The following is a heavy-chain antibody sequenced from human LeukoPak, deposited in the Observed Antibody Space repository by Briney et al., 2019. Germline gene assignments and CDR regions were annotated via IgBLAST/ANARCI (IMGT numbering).Heavy chain of an antibody. CDR3: AREGAYCGGDCYLDH. V-gene: IGHV4-31*03. CDR1: GGXISSGTYY. J-gene: IGHJ4*02. Sequence: SETLSLTCTVSGGXISSGTYYWSWIRQHPGKGLEWIGYIYSSGGTYYNPSLKSRVTISLDTSENQVSLKLSSVTAADTAVYYCAREGAYCGGDCYLDHWGQGTLVTVSS. CDR2: IYSSGGT. D-gene: IGHD2-21*02.